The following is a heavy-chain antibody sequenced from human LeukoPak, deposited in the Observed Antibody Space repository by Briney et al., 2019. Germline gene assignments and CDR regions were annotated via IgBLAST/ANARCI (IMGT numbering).Heavy chain of an antibody. Sequence: SETLSLTCTVSGYSISDGFYWGWIRQPPGKGLEWIGSMYSSGSTYYNPSLKSRVTISVDTSKNQSSLKLSSVTAADTAVYYCARSGSGYLRYYFDYWGQGTLVTVSS. D-gene: IGHD5-12*01. J-gene: IGHJ4*02. V-gene: IGHV4-38-2*02. CDR2: MYSSGST. CDR3: ARSGSGYLRYYFDY. CDR1: GYSISDGFY.